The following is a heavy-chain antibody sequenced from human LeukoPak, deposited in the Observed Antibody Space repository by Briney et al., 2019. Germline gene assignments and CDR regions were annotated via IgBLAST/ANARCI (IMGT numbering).Heavy chain of an antibody. D-gene: IGHD2/OR15-2a*01. CDR1: GFSLTSSGVG. Sequence: SGPTLVNPTQTLTLTCTFSGFSLTSSGVGVGWVRQPPGKALEWLALVYWNDVERYSPSLKSRLTIAKDTSRSQVVLTLTDLDPVDTATYFCAHQPVVPAPIYTDKPPTLDVWGPGILVTVSS. V-gene: IGHV2-5*01. CDR2: VYWNDVE. J-gene: IGHJ4*02. CDR3: AHQPVVPAPIYTDKPPTLDV.